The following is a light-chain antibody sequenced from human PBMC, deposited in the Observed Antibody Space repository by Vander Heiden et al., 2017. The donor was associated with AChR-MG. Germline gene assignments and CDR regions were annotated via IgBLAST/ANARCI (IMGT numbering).Light chain of an antibody. CDR2: RNN. V-gene: IGLV1-47*01. CDR3: AAWDDSLSGYV. Sequence: QSVLTQPPSASGTAGQRVTISCSGSSSNIGSNYVYWYQQLPGTAPKLLIYRNNQRPSGVPDRFSGSKSGTSASLASSGLRSEDEADYYCAAWDDSLSGYVFGTGTKVTVL. CDR1: SSNIGSNY. J-gene: IGLJ1*01.